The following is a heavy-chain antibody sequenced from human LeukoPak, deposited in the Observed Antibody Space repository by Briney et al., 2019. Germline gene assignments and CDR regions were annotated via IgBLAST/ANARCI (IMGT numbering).Heavy chain of an antibody. D-gene: IGHD6-19*01. CDR3: ARPGSSGWYPFDY. Sequence: GGSLRLSCAASGFTVSSDYMSWVRQAPGKELVWVSRINSGGTVTNYADSVKGRLTISRDNAKNTLYLQMNSLRAEDTAVYYCARPGSSGWYPFDYWGQGTLVTVSS. V-gene: IGHV3-74*01. J-gene: IGHJ4*02. CDR2: INSGGTVT. CDR1: GFTVSSDY.